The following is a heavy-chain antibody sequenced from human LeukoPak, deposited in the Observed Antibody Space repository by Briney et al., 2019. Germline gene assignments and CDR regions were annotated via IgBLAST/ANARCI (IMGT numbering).Heavy chain of an antibody. Sequence: SETLSLTCTVSGGSISSYYWSWIRQPAGKGLEWIGRIYTSGSTNYNPSLKSRVTMSVDTSKNQFSLKLSSVTAADTAVYYCARGQGGTEDYDFWSGYSDWFDPWGQGTLVTVSS. CDR2: IYTSGST. CDR1: GGSISSYY. CDR3: ARGQGGTEDYDFWSGYSDWFDP. D-gene: IGHD3-3*01. V-gene: IGHV4-4*07. J-gene: IGHJ5*02.